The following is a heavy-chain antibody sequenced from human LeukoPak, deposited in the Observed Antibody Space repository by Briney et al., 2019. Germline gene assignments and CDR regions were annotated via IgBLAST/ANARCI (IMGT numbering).Heavy chain of an antibody. CDR3: AKGSYYYDSSGYHYYFDY. CDR2: ISGSGGTA. J-gene: IGHJ4*02. CDR1: GFTFSSYW. Sequence: GGSLRLSCAASGFTFSSYWTHWVRQAPGKGLEWVSAISGSGGTAYCADSVKGRFTISRDNSKNTLYLQMNSLRAEDTAVYYCAKGSYYYDSSGYHYYFDYRGQGTLVTVSS. V-gene: IGHV3-23*01. D-gene: IGHD3-22*01.